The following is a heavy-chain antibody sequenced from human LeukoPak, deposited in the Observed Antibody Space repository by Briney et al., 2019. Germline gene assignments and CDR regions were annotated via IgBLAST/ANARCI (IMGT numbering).Heavy chain of an antibody. Sequence: PGGSLRLSCAASGFTFSSYSMNWVRQAPGKGLEWVSYISSSSSTIYYADSVKGRFTISRDNAKNSLYLQMNSLRAEDTAVYYCARAQDLDYDILTGPSDYWGREPWSPSPQ. CDR1: GFTFSSYS. J-gene: IGHJ4*02. D-gene: IGHD3-9*01. CDR2: ISSSSSTI. V-gene: IGHV3-48*01. CDR3: ARAQDLDYDILTGPSDY.